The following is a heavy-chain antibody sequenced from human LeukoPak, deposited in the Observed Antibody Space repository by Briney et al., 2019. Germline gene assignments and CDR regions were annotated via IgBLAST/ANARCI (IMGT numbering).Heavy chain of an antibody. V-gene: IGHV3-23*05. CDR2: IFASGSTT. CDR3: AKDLRPDGINDFDH. J-gene: IGHJ4*02. D-gene: IGHD1-1*01. Sequence: GGSLRLSCEASRFAFSGYVINGVRQAPGKGLEWVSLIFASGSTTKYADSVKGRFTISRDNSKNTLYLQMNSLRAEDTAVYYCAKDLRPDGINDFDHWGQGTLVTVSS. CDR1: RFAFSGYV.